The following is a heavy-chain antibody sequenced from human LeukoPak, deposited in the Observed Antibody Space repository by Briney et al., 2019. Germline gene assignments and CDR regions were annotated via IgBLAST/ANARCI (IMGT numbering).Heavy chain of an antibody. Sequence: PSQTLSLTCTDSGGSISSGDYYWSWIRQPPGKGLEWIGYIYYSGSTYYNPSLKSRVTISVDTSKNQFSLKLSSVTAADTAVYYCAREVTGTTNTLYNWFDPWGQGTLVTVSS. CDR2: IYYSGST. D-gene: IGHD1-7*01. V-gene: IGHV4-30-4*08. CDR3: AREVTGTTNTLYNWFDP. CDR1: GGSISSGDYY. J-gene: IGHJ5*02.